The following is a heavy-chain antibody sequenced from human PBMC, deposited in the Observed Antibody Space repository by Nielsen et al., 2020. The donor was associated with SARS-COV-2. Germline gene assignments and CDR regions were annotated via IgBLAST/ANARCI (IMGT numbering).Heavy chain of an antibody. CDR1: GFTFDDYA. D-gene: IGHD2-2*01. Sequence: SLKISCAASGFTFDDYAMHWVRQAPGKGLEWVSGISWNSGSIGYADSVKGRFTISRDNSKNTLYLQMNSLRAEDTAVYYCAKDLVVPAAINGYWGQGTLVTVSS. J-gene: IGHJ4*02. CDR2: ISWNSGSI. V-gene: IGHV3-9*01. CDR3: AKDLVVPAAINGY.